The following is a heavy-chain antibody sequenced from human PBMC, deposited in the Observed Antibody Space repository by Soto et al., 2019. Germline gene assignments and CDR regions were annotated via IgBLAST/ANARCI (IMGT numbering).Heavy chain of an antibody. V-gene: IGHV3-21*02. J-gene: IGHJ5*02. CDR1: GFTFSAYS. CDR2: ISGSSSDI. D-gene: IGHD2-2*01. CDR3: ARGPLLVPAAAS. Sequence: EVQLVESGGGLVKPGGSLRLSCAASGFTFSAYSMNWVRQAPGKGLEWVAAISGSSSDIFYADSVKGRFTISRDNAKNSLFLQMSSLRAEDTAVYYCARGPLLVPAAASWGQGTLVTVST.